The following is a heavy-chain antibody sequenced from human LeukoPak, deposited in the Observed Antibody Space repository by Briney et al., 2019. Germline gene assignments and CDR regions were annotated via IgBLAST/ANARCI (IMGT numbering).Heavy chain of an antibody. CDR1: GGTFNNYA. V-gene: IGHV1-69*05. D-gene: IGHD3-22*01. J-gene: IGHJ4*02. CDR3: ARDLSHYDSSGYPNY. CDR2: IIPIFGTA. Sequence: SVKVSCKASGGTFNNYAINWVRQAPGQGLEWMGRIIPIFGTANHAQKFQGRVTMTRDTSTSTVYMELSSLRSEDTAVYYCARDLSHYDSSGYPNYWGQGTLVTVSS.